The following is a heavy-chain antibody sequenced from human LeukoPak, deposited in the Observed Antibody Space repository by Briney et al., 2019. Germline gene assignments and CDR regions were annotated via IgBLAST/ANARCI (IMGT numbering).Heavy chain of an antibody. CDR2: IYSGGST. CDR1: GFTVSNNY. CDR3: ARDRPIVGAKPDAFDI. D-gene: IGHD1-26*01. Sequence: PGGSLRLSCAASGFTVSNNYMSWVRQAPGKGLEWVSVIYSGGSTYYADSVKGRFTISRDNSKNTLYLQMNSLRAEDTAVYYCARDRPIVGAKPDAFDIWGQGTMVTVSS. V-gene: IGHV3-53*01. J-gene: IGHJ3*02.